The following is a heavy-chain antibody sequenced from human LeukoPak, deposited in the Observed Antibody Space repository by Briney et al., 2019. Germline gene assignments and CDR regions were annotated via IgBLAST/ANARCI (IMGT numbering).Heavy chain of an antibody. Sequence: GGSLTLSCAASGFTFSSYAMHWVRQAPGKGLEWVAVISYDGSNKYYADSVKGRFTISRDNAKNSLYLQMNSLRAEDTAVYYCARDLKLYTSSWFDPWGQGTLVTVSS. J-gene: IGHJ5*02. CDR1: GFTFSSYA. D-gene: IGHD6-13*01. CDR2: ISYDGSNK. CDR3: ARDLKLYTSSWFDP. V-gene: IGHV3-30*04.